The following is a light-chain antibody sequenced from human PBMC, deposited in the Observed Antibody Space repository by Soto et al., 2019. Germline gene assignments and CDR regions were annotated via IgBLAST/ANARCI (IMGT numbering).Light chain of an antibody. CDR1: QSVSTY. Sequence: EIVLTQSPATLSLSPGERATLSCRASQSVSTYLAWYQQKPGQAPRLLIYDASNRATGLPARFSGSGSGTDFTLTITSLEPEDFAVYYCQQHSNWPRTFGQGTKVEIK. CDR2: DAS. V-gene: IGKV3-11*01. J-gene: IGKJ1*01. CDR3: QQHSNWPRT.